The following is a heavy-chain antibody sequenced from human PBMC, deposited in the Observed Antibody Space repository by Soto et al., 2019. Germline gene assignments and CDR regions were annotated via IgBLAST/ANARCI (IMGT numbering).Heavy chain of an antibody. CDR3: ARDLSITGSNGLNYYCYYGMDV. V-gene: IGHV1-8*01. J-gene: IGHJ6*02. CDR1: GYTFTSYD. D-gene: IGHD1-20*01. CDR2: MNPNSDNT. Sequence: ASVKVSCKASGYTFTSYDINWVRQATGQGLEWMGWMNPNSDNTGYAQKFQGRVTMTRNTSISTAYMELSSLRSEDTAVYYCARDLSITGSNGLNYYCYYGMDVWGQGTTVTVSS.